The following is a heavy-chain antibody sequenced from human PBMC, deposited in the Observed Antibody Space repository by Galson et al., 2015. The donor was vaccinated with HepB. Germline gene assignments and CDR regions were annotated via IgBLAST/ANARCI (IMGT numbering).Heavy chain of an antibody. J-gene: IGHJ5*02. D-gene: IGHD6-25*01. V-gene: IGHV4-39*01. CDR3: ARRVEQRLVRGRNLNWFDP. Sequence: SETLSLTCTVSGGSISNSDDFWGWVRQPPGKWLEWIGGIYYSGSTDYNPSLKSRGTISVDTSKNQFSLGLTSVTAADTAVYYWARRVEQRLVRGRNLNWFDPWGQGTLVTVSS. CDR2: IYYSGST. CDR1: GGSISNSDDF.